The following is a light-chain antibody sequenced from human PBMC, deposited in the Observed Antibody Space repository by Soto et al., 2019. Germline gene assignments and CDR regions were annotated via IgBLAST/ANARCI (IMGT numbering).Light chain of an antibody. CDR3: SSYAGSNNLGV. CDR2: EVS. CDR1: SSDIGGYNY. J-gene: IGLJ3*02. V-gene: IGLV2-8*01. Sequence: QSALTQPPSASGSPGQSVTISCTGTSSDIGGYNYVSWYQHHPGKAPKVMIYEVSKRPSGVPDRFSGSKSGNTASLTVSGLQPGDEADYYCSSYAGSNNLGVFGGGTKLTVL.